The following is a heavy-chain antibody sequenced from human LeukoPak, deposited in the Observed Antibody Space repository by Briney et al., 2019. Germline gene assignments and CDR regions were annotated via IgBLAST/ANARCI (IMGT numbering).Heavy chain of an antibody. D-gene: IGHD3-3*01. CDR1: GFTFSSYA. Sequence: GGSLKLSSAASGFTFSSYAMSWVRQAPGKGLEWVSAISGSGGSTYYADSVKGRFTISRDNSKNTLYLQMNSLRAEDTAVYYCAKDWYDFWSGYYPSHYYYYMDVWGKGTTVTVSS. CDR2: ISGSGGST. J-gene: IGHJ6*03. V-gene: IGHV3-23*01. CDR3: AKDWYDFWSGYYPSHYYYYMDV.